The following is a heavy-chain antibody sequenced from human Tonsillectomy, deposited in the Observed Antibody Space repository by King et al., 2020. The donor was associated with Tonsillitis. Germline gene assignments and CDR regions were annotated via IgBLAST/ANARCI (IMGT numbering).Heavy chain of an antibody. CDR2: IYYSGNT. D-gene: IGHD3-10*01. CDR1: GGFIKNYY. V-gene: IGHV4-59*01. CDR3: ASGSMIRGGHCDY. Sequence: VQLQESGPGLVKPSETLSLTCTVSGGFIKNYYWTWIRQPPGKGLEWIGYIYYSGNTNYNPSLKSRVTISIDTSKNHFSLNLTSVTAADTAVYYCASGSMIRGGHCDYWGQGTLVTVSS. J-gene: IGHJ4*02.